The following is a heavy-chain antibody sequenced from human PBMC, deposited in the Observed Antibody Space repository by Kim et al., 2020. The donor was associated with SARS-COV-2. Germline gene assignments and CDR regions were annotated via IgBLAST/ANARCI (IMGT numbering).Heavy chain of an antibody. Sequence: GGSLRLSCAASGFTFSSYSMNWVRQAPGKGLEWVSSISSSSSYIYYADSVKGRFTISRDNAKNSLYLQMNSLGAEDTAVYYCAREGGAAAWYFDYWGQGTLVTVSS. J-gene: IGHJ4*02. CDR2: ISSSSSYI. D-gene: IGHD6-13*01. CDR1: GFTFSSYS. V-gene: IGHV3-21*01. CDR3: AREGGAAAWYFDY.